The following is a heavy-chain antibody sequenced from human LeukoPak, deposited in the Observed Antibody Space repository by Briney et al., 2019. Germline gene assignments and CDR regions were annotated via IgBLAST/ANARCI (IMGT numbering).Heavy chain of an antibody. J-gene: IGHJ4*02. D-gene: IGHD6-19*01. CDR1: GFTFSSYW. CDR2: IKQDGSEK. V-gene: IGHV3-7*01. CDR3: ARSFHAGSGWYGGFDY. Sequence: PGGSLRLSCAASGFTFSSYWMSWVRQAPGKGLEWVANIKQDGSEKYYVDSVKGRFTISRDNAKNSLYLQMNSLRAEDTAVYYCARSFHAGSGWYGGFDYWGQGTLVTVSS.